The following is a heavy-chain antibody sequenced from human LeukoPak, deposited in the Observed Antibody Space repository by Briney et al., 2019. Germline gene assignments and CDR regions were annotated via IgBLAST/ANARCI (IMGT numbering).Heavy chain of an antibody. V-gene: IGHV3-15*01. CDR1: GFTFRNIW. Sequence: GGSLRLSCAASGFTFRNIWMTWVRQAPGKGLEWVGRIRSNSDGGTADYAAPVKGGFTIARADSKTTPYLQLNSLKAEDTAVYYCTTATSVTTSWSWGQGTLVTVSS. CDR3: TTATSVTTSWS. CDR2: IRSNSDGGTA. J-gene: IGHJ4*02. D-gene: IGHD5-24*01.